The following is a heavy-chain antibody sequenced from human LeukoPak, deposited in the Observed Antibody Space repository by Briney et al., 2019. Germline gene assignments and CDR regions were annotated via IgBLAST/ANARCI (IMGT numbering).Heavy chain of an antibody. CDR2: IYYSGST. CDR1: GGSISSYY. V-gene: IGHV4-59*01. J-gene: IGHJ5*02. CDR3: AREIYGDYVRWFDP. D-gene: IGHD4-17*01. Sequence: SQSLCLTRTVSGGSISSYYWSWIRHPPRKGRECSGDIYYSGSTNYNPSLKSRLTISVDASKNQFSLKLSSVTAADAAVYHCAREIYGDYVRWFDPWGQEPLVTVSS.